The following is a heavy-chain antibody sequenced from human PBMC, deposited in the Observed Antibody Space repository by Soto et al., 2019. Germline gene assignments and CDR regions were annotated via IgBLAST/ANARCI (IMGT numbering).Heavy chain of an antibody. CDR2: IIPISGTA. CDR1: GGTFSSYA. CDR3: ARSQGSSTSLEIYYYYYYGMDV. V-gene: IGHV1-69*01. J-gene: IGHJ6*02. D-gene: IGHD2-2*01. Sequence: QVQLVQSGAEVKKPGSSVKVSCKASGGTFSSYAISWVRQAPGQGLEWMGGIIPISGTANYAQKFQGRVKISADDSTSTGYMELSSLRSEDTAVYYCARSQGSSTSLEIYYYYYYGMDVWGQGTTVTVSS.